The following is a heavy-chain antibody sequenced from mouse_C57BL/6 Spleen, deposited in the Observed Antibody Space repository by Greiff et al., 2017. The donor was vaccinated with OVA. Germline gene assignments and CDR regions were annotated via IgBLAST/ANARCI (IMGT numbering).Heavy chain of an antibody. CDR2: INPNNGGT. V-gene: IGHV1-18*01. D-gene: IGHD1-1*01. Sequence: EVQLQQSGPELAKPGASVKLPCKASGYTFTDYNMGWVKQSHGKSLEWMGDINPNNGGTIYNQKFKGKATLTVDKSSSTAYMELRSLTSEDTAVYYCAKNGDFYGSSCGAMDYWGQGLSVTF. CDR3: AKNGDFYGSSCGAMDY. J-gene: IGHJ4*01. CDR1: GYTFTDYN.